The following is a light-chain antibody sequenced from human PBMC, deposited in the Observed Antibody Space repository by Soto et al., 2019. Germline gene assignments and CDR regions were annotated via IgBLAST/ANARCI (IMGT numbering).Light chain of an antibody. CDR2: AVS. J-gene: IGKJ2*03. Sequence: DIVLTQSPGTLSLSPGERATLSCRASQSVDSRYLAWYQQKPGQAPRLLIYAVSSRATGIPDRFSGSGSGTDVTLTISRLEPEDFAEYYCQQYGRSPRYSFGQGTKLEIK. CDR1: QSVDSRY. CDR3: QQYGRSPRYS. V-gene: IGKV3-20*01.